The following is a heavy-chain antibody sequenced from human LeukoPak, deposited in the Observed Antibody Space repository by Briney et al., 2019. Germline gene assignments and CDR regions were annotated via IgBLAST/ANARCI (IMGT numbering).Heavy chain of an antibody. CDR1: GYTFTGYY. Sequence: ASVKVSCKASGYTFTGYYIHWVRQATGQGHEWMGWINPDSGDTNYAQRFQGRATMTRDTSISTAYMEKRRLTSDDTAVYYCARGSYDSSDFEYFQHWGQGTLVTVSS. D-gene: IGHD3-22*01. J-gene: IGHJ1*01. CDR2: INPDSGDT. CDR3: ARGSYDSSDFEYFQH. V-gene: IGHV1-2*02.